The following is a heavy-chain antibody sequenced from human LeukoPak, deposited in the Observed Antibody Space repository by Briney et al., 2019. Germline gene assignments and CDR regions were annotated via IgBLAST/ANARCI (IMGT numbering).Heavy chain of an antibody. CDR1: GFTVSSNY. D-gene: IGHD5-12*01. CDR3: ARDLGYSGYDFGFGWFDP. Sequence: PGGSLRLSCAASGFTVSSNYMSWVRQAPGKGLEWVSVIYSGGSTYYADSVKGRFTISRDNSKNTLYLQMNSLRAEDTAVYYCARDLGYSGYDFGFGWFDPWGQGTLVTVSS. J-gene: IGHJ5*02. V-gene: IGHV3-53*01. CDR2: IYSGGST.